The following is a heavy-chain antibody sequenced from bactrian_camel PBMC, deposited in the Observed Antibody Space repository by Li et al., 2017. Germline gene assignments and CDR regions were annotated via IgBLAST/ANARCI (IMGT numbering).Heavy chain of an antibody. J-gene: IGHJ4*01. D-gene: IGHD3*01. CDR3: AGRSGSMCLLDPSRYDY. V-gene: IGHV3S40*01. Sequence: DVQLVESGGGTVPAGGSLSLSCSASGGYPRSTFCMAWFRQAPGKEREGVARIATGSGNTYYADSVKGRFTISRDSSKNTIYLQMNDLKPEDTAMYYCAGRSGSMCLLDPSRYDYWGQGTQVTVS. CDR2: IATGSGNT. CDR1: GGYPRSTFC.